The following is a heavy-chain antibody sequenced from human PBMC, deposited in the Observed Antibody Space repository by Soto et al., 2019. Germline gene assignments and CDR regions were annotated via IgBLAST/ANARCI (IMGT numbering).Heavy chain of an antibody. CDR3: TAAGTGKYYYYYGMDV. CDR2: ISSSGSTI. Sequence: QPGGSLRLSCAASGFTFSSYEMNWVRQAPGKGLEWVSYISSSGSTIYYADSVKGRFTISRDNAKNSLYLQMNSLRAEDTAVYYCTAAGTGKYYYYYGMDVWGQGTTVTVSS. D-gene: IGHD6-13*01. J-gene: IGHJ6*02. CDR1: GFTFSSYE. V-gene: IGHV3-48*03.